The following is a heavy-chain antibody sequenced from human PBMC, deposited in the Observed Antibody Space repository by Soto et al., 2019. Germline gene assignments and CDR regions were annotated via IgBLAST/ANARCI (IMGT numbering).Heavy chain of an antibody. CDR3: TRGPRPISTGTGAY. J-gene: IGHJ4*02. D-gene: IGHD3-10*01. CDR1: GFAFNKFG. V-gene: IGHV3-74*02. CDR2: IYNDGTYS. Sequence: VQLVESGGGVVQPGTSLRLSCEASGFAFNKFGMHWVRQAPGKGLVWISRIYNDGTYSDYADSVRGRFTISRDNVNDTLYLQMNNLRAEDSGLYYCTRGPRPISTGTGAYWGQGTQVTVSS.